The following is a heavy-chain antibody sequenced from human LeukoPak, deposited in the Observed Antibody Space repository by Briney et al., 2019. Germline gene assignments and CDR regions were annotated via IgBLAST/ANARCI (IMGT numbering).Heavy chain of an antibody. D-gene: IGHD1-14*01. Sequence: ASVKVSCKASGYSFTGYYMHWVRQAPGQGLEWMGWINPNSGGTNYAQKFQGRVTITADKSTSTAYMELSSLRSEDTAVYYCAGTPRHFQHWGQGTLVTVSS. CDR3: AGTPRHFQH. CDR1: GYSFTGYY. CDR2: INPNSGGT. J-gene: IGHJ1*01. V-gene: IGHV1-2*02.